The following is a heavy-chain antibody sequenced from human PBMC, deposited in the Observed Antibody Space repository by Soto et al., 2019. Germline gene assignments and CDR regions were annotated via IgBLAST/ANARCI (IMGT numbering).Heavy chain of an antibody. J-gene: IGHJ4*02. D-gene: IGHD3-22*01. CDR1: GGSISSYY. Sequence: KPSETLSLTCTVSGGSISSYYWSWIRQPAGKGLEWIGRIYTSGSTNYNPSLKSRVTMSVDTSKHQFSLKLSSVTAADTAVYYCAREWDYYDSSGYSSRPWGQGTLVTVSS. V-gene: IGHV4-4*07. CDR2: IYTSGST. CDR3: AREWDYYDSSGYSSRP.